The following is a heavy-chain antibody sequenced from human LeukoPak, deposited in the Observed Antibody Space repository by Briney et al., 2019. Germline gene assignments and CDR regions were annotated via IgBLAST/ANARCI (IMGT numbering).Heavy chain of an antibody. D-gene: IGHD6-19*01. CDR2: IYHSGST. Sequence: SGTLPLTCAVSGGSISSSNWWSWVRQPPGKGLEWIGEIYHSGSTNYNPSLKSRVTISVDKSKNQFSLKLSSVTAADTAVYYCASGSRSDYYYGMDVWGKGTTVTVSS. V-gene: IGHV4-4*02. J-gene: IGHJ6*04. CDR1: GGSISSSNW. CDR3: ASGSRSDYYYGMDV.